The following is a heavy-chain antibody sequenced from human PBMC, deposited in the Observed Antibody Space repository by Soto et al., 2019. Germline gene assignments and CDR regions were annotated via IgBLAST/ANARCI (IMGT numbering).Heavy chain of an antibody. D-gene: IGHD3-22*01. CDR1: GGSSSSGDYY. CDR2: IYHSGST. J-gene: IGHJ4*02. CDR3: ARGGVDYYDSSGYYFSPYYFDY. Sequence: TLSLTCAVSGGSSSSGDYYWTWIRQPPGKGLEWIGYIYHSGSTYYNPSLKSRVTISVDRSKNQFSLKLSSVTAADTAVYYCARGGVDYYDSSGYYFSPYYFDYWGQGTLVTVSS. V-gene: IGHV4-30-2*01.